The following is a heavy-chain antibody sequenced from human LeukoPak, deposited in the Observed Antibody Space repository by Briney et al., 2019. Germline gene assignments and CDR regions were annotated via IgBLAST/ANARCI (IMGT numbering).Heavy chain of an antibody. CDR3: GGSSSSFDP. Sequence: GGSLTLSCAASGFTFSTYCMTWVRQPPGKGLEWVANIRQDGSEKYFVDSVKGRFTISRDTPKHSLYMQMTSLSAADTAVYYCGGSSSSFDPWGQGTLVTVSS. J-gene: IGHJ5*02. CDR1: GFTFSTYC. V-gene: IGHV3-7*01. CDR2: IRQDGSEK. D-gene: IGHD2-2*01.